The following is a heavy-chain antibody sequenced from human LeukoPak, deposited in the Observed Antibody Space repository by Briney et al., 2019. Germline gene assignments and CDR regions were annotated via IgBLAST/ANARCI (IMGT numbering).Heavy chain of an antibody. V-gene: IGHV4-59*01. D-gene: IGHD5-12*01. CDR3: ARRADYDAFDI. CDR2: IYYSGST. Sequence: SETLSLTCTVSGGSISSYYWSWIRQPPGKGLEWIGYIYYSGSTNYNPSLKSRVTISVDTSKNQFSLKLSSVTAADTAVHYCARRADYDAFDIWGQGTMVTVSS. CDR1: GGSISSYY. J-gene: IGHJ3*02.